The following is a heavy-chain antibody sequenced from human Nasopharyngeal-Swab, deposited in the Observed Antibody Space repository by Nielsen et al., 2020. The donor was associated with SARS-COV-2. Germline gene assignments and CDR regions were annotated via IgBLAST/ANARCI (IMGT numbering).Heavy chain of an antibody. Sequence: GESLKISCAASGFTFGSDWMPCVRHAPGKGPVWVSRINSDGSSTSYADSVKGRFPISRDNAKNTLYLHMNSLRAEDTAVYSRSKFIPWGFDPWGQGTLVTVSS. D-gene: IGHD7-27*01. CDR1: GFTFGSDW. CDR2: INSDGSST. V-gene: IGHV3-74*01. J-gene: IGHJ5*02. CDR3: SKFIPWGFDP.